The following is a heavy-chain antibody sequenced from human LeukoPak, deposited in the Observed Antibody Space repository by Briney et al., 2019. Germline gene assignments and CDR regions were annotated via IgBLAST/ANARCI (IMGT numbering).Heavy chain of an antibody. CDR2: ITGRGGNT. CDR3: ARDRAAFDY. J-gene: IGHJ4*02. Sequence: GGSLRLSCAASGFTFSSFPMSWVRQAPGKGLQWASGITGRGGNTYYADSVEGRFTISRDNSKNTLSLQMDSLRAEDTAVYYCARDRAAFDYWGQGTLVTVSS. CDR1: GFTFSSFP. V-gene: IGHV3-23*01. D-gene: IGHD6-25*01.